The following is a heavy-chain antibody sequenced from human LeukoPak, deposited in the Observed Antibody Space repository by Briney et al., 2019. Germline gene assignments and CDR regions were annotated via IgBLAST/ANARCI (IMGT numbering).Heavy chain of an antibody. V-gene: IGHV4-39*01. D-gene: IGHD3-22*01. CDR3: ATQTYYYDSSGYYGYYYYYMDV. J-gene: IGHJ6*03. Sequence: SETLSLTCTVSGGSISSSSYYWGWIRQPPGKGLEWIGSIYYSGSTYYNPSLKSRVTISVDTSKNQFSLKLSSVTAADTAVYYCATQTYYYDSSGYYGYYYYYMDVWGKGTTATISS. CDR1: GGSISSSSYY. CDR2: IYYSGST.